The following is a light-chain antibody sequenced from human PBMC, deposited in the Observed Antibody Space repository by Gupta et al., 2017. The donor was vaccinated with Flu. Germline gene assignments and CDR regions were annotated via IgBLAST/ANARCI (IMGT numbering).Light chain of an antibody. CDR2: AAS. Sequence: DLQMTQSPSSLSASVGDRVTITCRASQSISSYVNLYQQKPGKAPKLLICAASSLQSGVPSMFSSRGSGTDIILTISSLQPEYVATYCCQQHNCPRTFGQGTRLEIK. V-gene: IGKV1-39*01. J-gene: IGKJ5*01. CDR1: QSISSY. CDR3: QQHNCPRT.